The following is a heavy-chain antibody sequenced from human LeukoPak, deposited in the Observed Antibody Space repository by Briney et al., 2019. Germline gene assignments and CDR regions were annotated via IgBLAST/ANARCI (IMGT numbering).Heavy chain of an antibody. V-gene: IGHV3-7*01. CDR3: VSEDIGEIAAAKSHFDH. D-gene: IGHD6-13*01. CDR1: GFTFSSYW. CDR2: IKQDGSEK. Sequence: GGSLRLSCAASGFTFSSYWMTWVRQAPGKALEWVANIKQDGSEKYYVDSVKGRFTISRDNAQNSLYLQMNSLRAEDTAVYYCVSEDIGEIAAAKSHFDHWGQGTLVTVPS. J-gene: IGHJ4*02.